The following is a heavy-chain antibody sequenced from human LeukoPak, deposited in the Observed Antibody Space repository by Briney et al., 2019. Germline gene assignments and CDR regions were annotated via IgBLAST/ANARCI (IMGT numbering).Heavy chain of an antibody. V-gene: IGHV3-74*01. CDR2: INSDGSST. D-gene: IGHD1-26*01. CDR1: GFTFSRYW. CDR3: ARAVGPTHFDY. Sequence: GGSLRLSCAASGFTFSRYWMHWVRQTPGKGLVWVSRINSDGSSTRYADSVKGRFTISRDNAKNTLDLQMSSLRAEDTAVYYCARAVGPTHFDYWGQGTLVTVSS. J-gene: IGHJ4*02.